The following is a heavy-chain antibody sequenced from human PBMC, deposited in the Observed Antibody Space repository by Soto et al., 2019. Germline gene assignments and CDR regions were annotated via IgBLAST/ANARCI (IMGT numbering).Heavy chain of an antibody. D-gene: IGHD2-2*01. CDR1: GYTSADVG. CDR3: VRDQKYFRVNGNWFDS. CDR2: VSGNNGAS. V-gene: IGHV1-18*04. J-gene: IGHJ5*01. Sequence: GASVKVSCKASGYTSADVGISWVRQAPGQGLEWMGWVSGNNGASNPAPKVQGRITMTLDTSTGVSYMALRSLRSDDTAIYYCVRDQKYFRVNGNWFDSWGQGTLVTSPQ.